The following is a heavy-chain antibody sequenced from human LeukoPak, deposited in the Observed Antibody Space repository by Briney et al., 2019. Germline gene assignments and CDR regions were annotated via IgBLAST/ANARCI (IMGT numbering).Heavy chain of an antibody. V-gene: IGHV4-34*01. CDR3: ARGGGPHYYDSSGYLA. Sequence: SETLSLTCAVYGGSFSGYYWSWIRQPPGKGLEWIGEINHSGSTNYNPSLKSRVTISVDTSKNQFSLKPSSVTAADTAVYYCARGGGPHYYDSSGYLAWGQGTLVTVSS. CDR2: INHSGST. CDR1: GGSFSGYY. J-gene: IGHJ4*02. D-gene: IGHD3-22*01.